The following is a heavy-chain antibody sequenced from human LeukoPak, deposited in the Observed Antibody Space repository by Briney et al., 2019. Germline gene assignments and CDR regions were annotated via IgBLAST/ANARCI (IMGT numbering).Heavy chain of an antibody. Sequence: ASVKVSCKASGYTFTGYYMHWVRQAPGQGLEWMGWINPNSGGTNYAQRFQGRVTMTRDTSISTAYMELSRLRSDDTVVYYCARVDPWSAYGMDVWGQGTTVTVSS. D-gene: IGHD1-1*01. V-gene: IGHV1-2*02. CDR3: ARVDPWSAYGMDV. J-gene: IGHJ6*02. CDR2: INPNSGGT. CDR1: GYTFTGYY.